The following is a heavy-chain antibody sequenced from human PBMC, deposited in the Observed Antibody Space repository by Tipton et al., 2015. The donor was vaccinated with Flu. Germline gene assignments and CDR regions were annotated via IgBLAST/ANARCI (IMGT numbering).Heavy chain of an antibody. V-gene: IGHV4-59*08. D-gene: IGHD3-10*01. J-gene: IGHJ4*02. Sequence: LTCTVSGDSISRFYWSWIRQPPGKGLEWIGYSGSTNYNPSLRSRVTISGDTSKNQFSLQLKSVTAEDTAVYYCARSPSYSGSGIYPYYFDDWGQGTLVTVSS. CDR2: SGST. CDR3: ARSPSYSGSGIYPYYFDD. CDR1: GDSISRFY.